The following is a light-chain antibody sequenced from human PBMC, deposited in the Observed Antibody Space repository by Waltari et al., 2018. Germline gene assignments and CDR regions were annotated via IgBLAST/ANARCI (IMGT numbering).Light chain of an antibody. CDR3: QVWDSSSDHRV. CDR2: DDS. Sequence: SYILTQPPSVSVAPGQTARIPCGGNNIGSKTVHWDQQKPGQAPVLVVSDDSDRPSGIRGRFSYSNSGNTATLTISRVEAVDEADYYCQVWDSSSDHRVFGGGTTLTVL. CDR1: NIGSKT. V-gene: IGLV3-21*02. J-gene: IGLJ3*02.